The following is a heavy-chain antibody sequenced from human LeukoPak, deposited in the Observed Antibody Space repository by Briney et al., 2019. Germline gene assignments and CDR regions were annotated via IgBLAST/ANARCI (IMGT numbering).Heavy chain of an antibody. V-gene: IGHV3-30*18. Sequence: PGGSLRLSCVASGYTFSSHGMHWVRQAPGKGLEWVAVISYDGSNKYYADSVRGRFTISRDNSKNTLYLQMNSLRAEDTAVYYCAKDWGSQYYFDYWGQGTLVTVSS. D-gene: IGHD3-16*01. CDR1: GYTFSSHG. J-gene: IGHJ4*02. CDR2: ISYDGSNK. CDR3: AKDWGSQYYFDY.